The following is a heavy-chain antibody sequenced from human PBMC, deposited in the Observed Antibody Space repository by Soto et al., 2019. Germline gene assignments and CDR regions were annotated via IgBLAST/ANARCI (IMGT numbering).Heavy chain of an antibody. D-gene: IGHD1-26*01. V-gene: IGHV3-9*01. J-gene: IGHJ3*02. CDR2: ISWNSGSI. CDR1: GFTFDDYA. Sequence: GGSLRLSCAASGFTFDDYAMHWVRQAPGKGLEWVSGISWNSGSIGYADSVKGRFTISRDNAKNSLYLQMNSLRAEDTALYYCAKALYSGSYSDAFDIWGQGTMVTVSS. CDR3: AKALYSGSYSDAFDI.